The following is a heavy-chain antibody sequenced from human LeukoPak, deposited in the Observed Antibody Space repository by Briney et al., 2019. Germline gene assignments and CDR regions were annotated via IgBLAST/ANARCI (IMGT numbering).Heavy chain of an antibody. Sequence: GGSLRLSCAASGFTLSDYSVTWVRQAPGQGLEWISFLTSGGVSAFYADSVRGRFTVSRDDARNSLSLYMNTLGADDTAVYYCASSLNTVMVSPYYLEYWGPGTLVTVSS. V-gene: IGHV3-11*04. J-gene: IGHJ4*02. D-gene: IGHD5-18*01. CDR2: LTSGGVSA. CDR1: GFTLSDYS. CDR3: ASSLNTVMVSPYYLEY.